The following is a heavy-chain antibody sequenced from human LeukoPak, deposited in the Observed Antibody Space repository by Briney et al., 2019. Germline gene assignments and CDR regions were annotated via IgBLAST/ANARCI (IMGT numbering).Heavy chain of an antibody. CDR1: GYTLRELS. CDR2: FDPEDGES. CDR3: ATGHCNTSSCYYYYMDV. D-gene: IGHD2/OR15-2a*01. Sequence: GASVKVSCKVSGYTLRELSMHWVRQAPAKGLQWMGVFDPEDGESIIAQKFQGRLTMTEDTSTDTAYVELSSLTSEDTAMYYCATGHCNTSSCYYYYMDVWGKGTTVTVSS. J-gene: IGHJ6*03. V-gene: IGHV1-24*01.